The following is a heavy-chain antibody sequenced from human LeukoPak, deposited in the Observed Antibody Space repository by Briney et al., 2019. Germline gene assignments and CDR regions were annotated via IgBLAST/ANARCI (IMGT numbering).Heavy chain of an antibody. V-gene: IGHV1-2*02. CDR2: INTNSGVT. J-gene: IGHJ4*02. CDR3: ARDPGANYLDF. Sequence: ASVKVSCKASGYIFTSYFIHWVRQAPGKGLEWMGWINTNSGVTNYAQKFQGRVTTTSDTSLSTAYLEVSRLGSGDRAVYYCARDPGANYLDFWGQGTLVTVSS. CDR1: GYIFTSYF. D-gene: IGHD7-27*01.